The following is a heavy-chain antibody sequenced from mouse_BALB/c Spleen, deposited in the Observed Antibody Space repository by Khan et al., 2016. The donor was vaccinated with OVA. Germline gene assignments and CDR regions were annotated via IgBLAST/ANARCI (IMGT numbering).Heavy chain of an antibody. Sequence: EVQLQQSGAELVKPGASVKLSCTASGFNIKDTYIHWEKQRPEQGLEWIGRVDPANGNTKYDPKFQGKATITADISSKTAYLQLNSLTSEDTSVDYCSRPIYYYDAMDYWGQGTSVTVSS. J-gene: IGHJ4*01. D-gene: IGHD1-1*01. CDR1: GFNIKDTY. CDR3: SRPIYYYDAMDY. CDR2: VDPANGNT. V-gene: IGHV14-3*02.